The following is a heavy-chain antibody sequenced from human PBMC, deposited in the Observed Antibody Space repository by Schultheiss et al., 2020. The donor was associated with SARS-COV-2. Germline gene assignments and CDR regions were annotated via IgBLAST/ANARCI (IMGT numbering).Heavy chain of an antibody. V-gene: IGHV3-15*01. CDR3: ASGDYSSSLDY. CDR2: IKSKTDGGTT. J-gene: IGHJ4*02. Sequence: GGSLRLSCAASGFTFSNAWMSWVRQAPGKGLEWVGRIKSKTDGGTTDYAAPVKGRFTISRDDSKNTLYLQMNSLRAEDTAVYYCASGDYSSSLDYWGQGTLVTVSS. CDR1: GFTFSNAW. D-gene: IGHD6-6*01.